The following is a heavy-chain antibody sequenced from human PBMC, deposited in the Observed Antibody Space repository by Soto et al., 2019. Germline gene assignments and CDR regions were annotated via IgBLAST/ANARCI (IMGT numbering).Heavy chain of an antibody. CDR1: GFTFSSYA. CDR2: ISGSGVST. CDR3: AKDRGYSYGYTPTDY. J-gene: IGHJ4*02. Sequence: EVPLLESGGGLVQPGGSLRLSCAASGFTFSSYAMSWVRQAPGKGLEWVSAISGSGVSTYYADSVKGRFTISRDNSKNTLYLQMNSLRAEDTAVYYCAKDRGYSYGYTPTDYWGQGTLVTVSS. V-gene: IGHV3-23*01. D-gene: IGHD5-18*01.